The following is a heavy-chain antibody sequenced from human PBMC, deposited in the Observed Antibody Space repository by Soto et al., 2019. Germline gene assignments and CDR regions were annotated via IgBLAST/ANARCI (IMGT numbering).Heavy chain of an antibody. J-gene: IGHJ6*02. CDR2: INHSGST. CDR3: ARGRRYRIAVAGTGRYYYYGMDV. Sequence: SETLSLTCAVYGGSFSGYYWSWIRQPPGRGLEWIGEINHSGSTNYNPSLKSRVTISVDTSKNQFSLKLSSVTAADTAVYYCARGRRYRIAVAGTGRYYYYGMDVWGQGTTVTVSS. V-gene: IGHV4-34*01. CDR1: GGSFSGYY. D-gene: IGHD6-19*01.